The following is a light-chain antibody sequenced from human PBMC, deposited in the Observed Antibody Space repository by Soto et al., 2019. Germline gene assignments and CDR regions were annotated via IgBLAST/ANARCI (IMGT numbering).Light chain of an antibody. CDR1: QTVSNN. J-gene: IGKJ3*01. V-gene: IGKV3-15*01. CDR2: AAS. CDR3: QQYNNWPPGAT. Sequence: EIVMTQSPATLSVSPGERVTLSCRASQTVSNNVAWYQQKPGQAPRLLIYAASTRATGIPARFSGSGSGTEFTLTISSLQSEDFAVYYCQQYNNWPPGATFGPGTKVEIK.